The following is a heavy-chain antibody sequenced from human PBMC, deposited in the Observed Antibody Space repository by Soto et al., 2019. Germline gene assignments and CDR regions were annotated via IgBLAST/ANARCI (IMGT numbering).Heavy chain of an antibody. CDR2: IHYSGTT. CDR1: GGSMRNYF. D-gene: IGHD6-13*01. V-gene: IGHV4-59*01. CDR3: AAGEASSRNLAPYYLDF. J-gene: IGHJ4*02. Sequence: SETLSLTCTVSGGSMRNYFWTWIRQPPGKGLEWIGFIHYSGTTSFFPSYNPSLRSRVTISEDTSKNQFSLKLLSVTTADTAVYFCAAGEASSRNLAPYYLDFWGQGTLVTVSS.